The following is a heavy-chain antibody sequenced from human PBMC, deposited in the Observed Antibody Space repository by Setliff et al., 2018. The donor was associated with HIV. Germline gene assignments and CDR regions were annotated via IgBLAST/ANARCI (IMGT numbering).Heavy chain of an antibody. V-gene: IGHV4-4*07. D-gene: IGHD6-19*01. J-gene: IGHJ4*02. CDR3: AREPSPSQWQPLYFDV. CDR1: GASTNAYF. Sequence: PSETLSLTCNVSGASTNAYFLSWVRHPAGKGLEWIGHIYTSGITNHNPSLKSRVTMSLDTSKEQFSLRLRSVTAADTAIYYCAREPSPSQWQPLYFDVWGRGSLVTV. CDR2: IYTSGIT.